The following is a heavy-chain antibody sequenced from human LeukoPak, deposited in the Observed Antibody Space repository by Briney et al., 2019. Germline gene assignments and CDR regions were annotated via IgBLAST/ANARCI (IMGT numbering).Heavy chain of an antibody. CDR1: GFTFSSYA. Sequence: SGGSLRPSCAASGFTFSSYAMHWVRQAPGKGLEWVAVISYDGSNKYYADSVKGRFTISRDNSKNTLYLQMNSLRAEDTAVYYCARGTPSSSGWLYYGMDVWGQGTTVTVSS. D-gene: IGHD6-19*01. V-gene: IGHV3-30-3*01. CDR3: ARGTPSSSGWLYYGMDV. CDR2: ISYDGSNK. J-gene: IGHJ6*02.